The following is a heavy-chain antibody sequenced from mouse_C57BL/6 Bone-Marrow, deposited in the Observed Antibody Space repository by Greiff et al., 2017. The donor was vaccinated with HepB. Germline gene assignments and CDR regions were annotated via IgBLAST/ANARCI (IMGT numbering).Heavy chain of an antibody. CDR3: ARHGANCFMDY. V-gene: IGHV5-6*01. CDR2: ISSGGSYT. J-gene: IGHJ4*01. Sequence: EVQGVESGGDLVKPGGSLKLSCAASGFTFSSYGMSWVRQTPDKRLEWVATISSGGSYTYYPDSVKGRFTISRDNAKNTLYLQMSSLKSEDTAMYYCARHGANCFMDYWGQGTSVTVSS. D-gene: IGHD4-1*01. CDR1: GFTFSSYG.